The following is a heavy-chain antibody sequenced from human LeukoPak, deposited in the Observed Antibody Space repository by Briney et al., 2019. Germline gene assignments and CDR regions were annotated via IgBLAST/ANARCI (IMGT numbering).Heavy chain of an antibody. Sequence: ASVKVSFKASGYTFTSYGISWVRQAPGQGLEWMGWISAYNGNTNYAQKLQGRVTMTTDTSTSTAYMELRSLRSDDTAVYYCARNQWELLHFDYWGQGTLVTVSS. J-gene: IGHJ4*02. V-gene: IGHV1-18*01. CDR3: ARNQWELLHFDY. D-gene: IGHD1-26*01. CDR2: ISAYNGNT. CDR1: GYTFTSYG.